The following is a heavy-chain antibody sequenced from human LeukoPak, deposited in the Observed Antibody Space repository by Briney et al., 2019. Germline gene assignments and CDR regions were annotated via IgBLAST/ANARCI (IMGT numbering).Heavy chain of an antibody. CDR1: GYTYTGYY. J-gene: IGHJ4*02. D-gene: IGHD7-27*01. Sequence: ASVKVSCKASGYTYTGYYMHWVRQAPGQGLEWMGWINPNSGVTNFAQTFKGRVTMTRDTSISTAYMELSRLTPDDTAVYYCARDRTGESDFDYWGQGTLVTVSS. CDR2: INPNSGVT. V-gene: IGHV1-2*02. CDR3: ARDRTGESDFDY.